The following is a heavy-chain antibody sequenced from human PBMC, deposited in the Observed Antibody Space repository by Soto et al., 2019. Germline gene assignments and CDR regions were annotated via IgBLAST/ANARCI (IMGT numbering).Heavy chain of an antibody. CDR1: GFTFSSYA. CDR3: AKDRRYCSSTSCSQNFDY. J-gene: IGHJ4*02. CDR2: ISGSGGST. V-gene: IGHV3-23*01. Sequence: PGGSLRLSCAGSGFTFSSYAMSWVRQAPGKGLEWVSAISGSGGSTYYADSVKGRFTIYRDNSKNTLYLQMNSLRAEDTAVYYCAKDRRYCSSTSCSQNFDYWGQGTLVTVSS. D-gene: IGHD2-2*01.